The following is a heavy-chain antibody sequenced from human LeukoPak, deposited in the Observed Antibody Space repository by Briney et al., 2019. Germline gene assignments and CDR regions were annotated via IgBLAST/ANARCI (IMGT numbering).Heavy chain of an antibody. Sequence: GSLRLSCAASGFTFSNFAMSWLRQAPGKGLEWVSGISGSGGSTYSPDSVKGRFTISRDNSKNTVYLQLNSLRVEDTAIYYCAKAGPLANIILTAFDIWGQGTMVTVSS. V-gene: IGHV3-23*01. CDR3: AKAGPLANIILTAFDI. D-gene: IGHD3-9*01. CDR2: ISGSGGST. CDR1: GFTFSNFA. J-gene: IGHJ3*02.